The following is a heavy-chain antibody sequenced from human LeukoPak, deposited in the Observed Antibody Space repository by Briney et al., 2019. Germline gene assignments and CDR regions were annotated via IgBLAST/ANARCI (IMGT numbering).Heavy chain of an antibody. CDR2: IRYDGTNK. D-gene: IGHD1/OR15-1a*01. Sequence: PGGSLRLSCAESGFTFSRYGMHWVRQAPGKGLQWVAFIRYDGTNKYYADSVKGRFTMSRDNSKNTLYLQMNSLRAEDTAVYYCAKSTGEQLYFRDFDYWGQGTLVTVAS. J-gene: IGHJ4*02. CDR3: AKSTGEQLYFRDFDY. CDR1: GFTFSRYG. V-gene: IGHV3-30*02.